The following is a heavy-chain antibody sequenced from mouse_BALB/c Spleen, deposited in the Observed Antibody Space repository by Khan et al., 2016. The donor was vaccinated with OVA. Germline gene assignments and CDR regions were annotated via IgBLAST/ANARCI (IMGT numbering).Heavy chain of an antibody. Sequence: QVRLQQSGAELARPGASVKLSCKASGYTFTDYYINWVKQRTGQGLEWIGEISPGSGDTYYNERFTGKATLTADKSSSTAYMQLSSLTSEASEVYFCARRNYFGYTFAYWGQGTLVTVSA. V-gene: IGHV1-77*01. CDR3: ARRNYFGYTFAY. D-gene: IGHD1-2*01. J-gene: IGHJ3*01. CDR2: ISPGSGDT. CDR1: GYTFTDYY.